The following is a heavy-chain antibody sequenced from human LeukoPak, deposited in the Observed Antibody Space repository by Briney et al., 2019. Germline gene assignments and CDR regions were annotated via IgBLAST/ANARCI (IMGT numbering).Heavy chain of an antibody. D-gene: IGHD6-13*01. CDR1: GGSISSYY. J-gene: IGHJ3*02. CDR2: IYYTGTT. Sequence: SETLSLTCTVSGGSISSYYWSWIRQPPGKGLEWIAYIYYTGTTNYNPSLKSRVTISVDTSKTQFSLKLSSVTAADTAVYYCARPRIAATFDAFDIWGQGTMVTVSS. V-gene: IGHV4-59*08. CDR3: ARPRIAATFDAFDI.